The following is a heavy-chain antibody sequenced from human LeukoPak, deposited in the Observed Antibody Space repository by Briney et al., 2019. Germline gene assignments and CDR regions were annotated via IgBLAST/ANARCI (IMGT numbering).Heavy chain of an antibody. CDR2: ISSSGSTI. CDR1: GFTFSDYY. V-gene: IGHV3-11*04. D-gene: IGHD6-6*01. CDR3: ARDFEVSSSSVTVAGTGAMDV. Sequence: PGGSLRLSCAASGFTFSDYYMSWIRQAPGKGLEWVSYISSSGSTIYYADSVKGRFTISRDNAKNSLYLQMNSLRAEDTAVYYCARDFEVSSSSVTVAGTGAMDVWGKGTTVTVSS. J-gene: IGHJ6*03.